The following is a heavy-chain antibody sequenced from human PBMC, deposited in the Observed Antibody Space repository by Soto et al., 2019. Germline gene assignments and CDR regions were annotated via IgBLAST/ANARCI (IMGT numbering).Heavy chain of an antibody. D-gene: IGHD3-3*01. J-gene: IGHJ6*03. V-gene: IGHV6-1*01. CDR3: ARDVISITIFGTNYYMDV. Sequence: SQTLSLTCAISGDSVSSNSAAWNWIRQSPSRGLEWLGRTYYRSKWYNDYAVSVKSRITINPDTSKNQFSLQLNSVTPEDTAVYYCARDVISITIFGTNYYMDVWGKGTTVTVSS. CDR1: GDSVSSNSAA. CDR2: TYYRSKWYN.